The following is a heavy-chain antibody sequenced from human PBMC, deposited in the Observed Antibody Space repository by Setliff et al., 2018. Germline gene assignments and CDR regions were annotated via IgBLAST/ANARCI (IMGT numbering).Heavy chain of an antibody. Sequence: SETLSLTCTVSGGSISSHYWSWIRQPPGKGLEWIGSIYYSGSTNYNPSLKSRVTISVDTSKNQFSLKLSSVTAADTAVYYCARDNGGSYYKVDYWGQGTLVTVSS. J-gene: IGHJ4*02. CDR2: IYYSGST. CDR1: GGSISSHY. V-gene: IGHV4-59*11. D-gene: IGHD3-10*01. CDR3: ARDNGGSYYKVDY.